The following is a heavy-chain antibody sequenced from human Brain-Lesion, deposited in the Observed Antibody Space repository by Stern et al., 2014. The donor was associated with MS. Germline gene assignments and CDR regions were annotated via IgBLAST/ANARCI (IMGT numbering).Heavy chain of an antibody. Sequence: DQLVQSGPEVKRPGESLKISCQASGYTFNSYWIGWVRQMPGKGLEWIAIIFPGGSDIRYSPSFQGQVPISADKSSSTAYLQWNNLKAPDTAIYYCARQRYFDYWGQGTLVTVSS. CDR2: IFPGGSDI. J-gene: IGHJ4*02. V-gene: IGHV5-51*01. CDR1: GYTFNSYW. CDR3: ARQRYFDY.